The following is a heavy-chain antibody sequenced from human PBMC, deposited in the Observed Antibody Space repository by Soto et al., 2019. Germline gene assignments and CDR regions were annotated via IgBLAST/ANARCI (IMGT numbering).Heavy chain of an antibody. J-gene: IGHJ5*02. Sequence: SETLSLTCTVSGDSISGGASFWSWIRQPPGKGLEWIANVYYSGSSYFNPSLKSRLTISVDTTKNQFSLQLKSMTAADTAVYYCAKLSCTSSTCYFPGWFDPWGQGTLVTVSS. V-gene: IGHV4-31*03. CDR1: GDSISGGASF. CDR2: VYYSGSS. D-gene: IGHD2-2*01. CDR3: AKLSCTSSTCYFPGWFDP.